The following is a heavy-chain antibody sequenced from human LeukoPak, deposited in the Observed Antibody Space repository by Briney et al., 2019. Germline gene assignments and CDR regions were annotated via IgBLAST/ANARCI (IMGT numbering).Heavy chain of an antibody. CDR2: ISSSSSTK. CDR1: GFTFSSYW. V-gene: IGHV3-48*01. CDR3: AKDISSGWPYCFHC. J-gene: IGHJ4*02. Sequence: QAGGSLRLSCAASGFTFSSYWMHWVRQAPGKGLEWVSYISSSSSTKQYAGSVQGRFSISRDNAKNSLYLQMNSLRAEDTALYYCAKDISSGWPYCFHCWGQGTLVTVSS. D-gene: IGHD6-19*01.